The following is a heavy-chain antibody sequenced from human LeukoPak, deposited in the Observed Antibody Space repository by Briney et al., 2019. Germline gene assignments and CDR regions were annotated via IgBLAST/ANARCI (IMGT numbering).Heavy chain of an antibody. Sequence: SETLSLTCTVSGGSISSYYWSWIRQPAGKGLEWIGRIYTSGSTNYNPSLKSRVTMSVDTSKNQFSQKLSSVTAADTAVYYCARDFRVVVPAAKGGDYYYYMDVWGKGTTVTVSS. D-gene: IGHD2-2*01. V-gene: IGHV4-4*07. J-gene: IGHJ6*03. CDR1: GGSISSYY. CDR2: IYTSGST. CDR3: ARDFRVVVPAAKGGDYYYYMDV.